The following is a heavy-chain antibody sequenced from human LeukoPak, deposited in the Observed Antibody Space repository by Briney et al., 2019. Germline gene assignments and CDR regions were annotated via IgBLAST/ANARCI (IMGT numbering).Heavy chain of an antibody. V-gene: IGHV3-9*01. CDR2: ISWNSGSI. J-gene: IGHJ3*02. CDR1: GFTFDDYA. Sequence: GGSLRLSCAASGFTFDDYAMHWVQQAPGKGLEWVSGISWNSGSIGYADSVKGRFTISRDNAKNSLYLQMNSLRAEDTALYYCAKDISGSYYGGAFDIWGQGTMVTVSS. D-gene: IGHD1-26*01. CDR3: AKDISGSYYGGAFDI.